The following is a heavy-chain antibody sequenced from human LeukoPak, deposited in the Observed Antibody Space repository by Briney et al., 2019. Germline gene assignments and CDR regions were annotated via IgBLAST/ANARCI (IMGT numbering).Heavy chain of an antibody. Sequence: TGGSLRLSCAASGFTFDDYGMSWVRQAPGKGLEWVPGINWNGGSTGYADSVKGRFTISRDNAKNSLYLQMNSLRAEDTALYYCARDTPDDYGVRNYMDVWGKGTTVTVSS. D-gene: IGHD4-17*01. CDR1: GFTFDDYG. CDR3: ARDTPDDYGVRNYMDV. V-gene: IGHV3-20*04. J-gene: IGHJ6*03. CDR2: INWNGGST.